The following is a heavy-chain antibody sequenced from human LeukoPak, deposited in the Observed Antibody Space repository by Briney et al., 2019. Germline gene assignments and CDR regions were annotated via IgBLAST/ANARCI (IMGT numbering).Heavy chain of an antibody. CDR1: GFTFSSYS. J-gene: IGHJ4*02. CDR2: ISSSSSTI. V-gene: IGHV3-48*01. Sequence: PGGSLRLSCAASGFTFSSYSMNWVRQAPGKGLEWVSYISSSSSTIYYPDSVKGRFTISRDNAKNSLYLQMNSLRAEDTAVYYCARDGSGYDSTNTYYDYVWGSYRTYYFDYWGQGTLVTVSS. CDR3: ARDGSGYDSTNTYYDYVWGSYRTYYFDY. D-gene: IGHD3-16*02.